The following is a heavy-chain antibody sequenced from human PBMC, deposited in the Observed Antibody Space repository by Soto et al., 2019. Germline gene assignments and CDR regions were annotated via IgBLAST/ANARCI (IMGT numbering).Heavy chain of an antibody. D-gene: IGHD6-13*01. Sequence: EVQLVESGGGLVQPGGSLRLSCAASGFTFSSYEMNWVRQAPGKGLEWVSYISSSGSTIYYADSVKGRFTISRDNVKKPLYLQMVCRRAEDPTVYYCARDNCSSWYPYYYYGMDVWGQGTTVTVSS. CDR3: ARDNCSSWYPYYYYGMDV. CDR2: ISSSGSTI. CDR1: GFTFSSYE. V-gene: IGHV3-48*03. J-gene: IGHJ6*02.